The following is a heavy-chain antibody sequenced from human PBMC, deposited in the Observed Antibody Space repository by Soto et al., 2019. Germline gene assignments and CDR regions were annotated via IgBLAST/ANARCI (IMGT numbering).Heavy chain of an antibody. J-gene: IGHJ6*02. CDR2: INPNSGGT. Sequence: ASVKVSCKASGYTFTGYYMHWVRQAPGQGLEWMGWINPNSGGTNYAQKFQGWVTMTRDTSISTAYMELSRLRSDDTAVYYCARGGVDFWCGYYIPPLYYYYYGMAVWGQGTTVPVSS. V-gene: IGHV1-2*04. CDR3: ARGGVDFWCGYYIPPLYYYYYGMAV. CDR1: GYTFTGYY. D-gene: IGHD3-3*01.